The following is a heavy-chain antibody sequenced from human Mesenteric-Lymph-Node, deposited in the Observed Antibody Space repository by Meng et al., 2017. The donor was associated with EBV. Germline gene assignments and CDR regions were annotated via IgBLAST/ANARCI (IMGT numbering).Heavy chain of an antibody. CDR2: INYGGST. D-gene: IGHD3-16*02. J-gene: IGHJ4*02. CDR1: DDTFSSYS. CDR3: ARGPLAFGGVFVQF. V-gene: IGHV4-34*02. Sequence: QVPLPQWGAGLLKPSETLSLTCAVYDDTFSSYSWTWIRQPPGKGLEWIGEINYGGSTNYSPSLKSRVTISLDTSNNQFSLKLTSVTAADTAVYYCARGPLAFGGVFVQFWGQGTLVTVSS.